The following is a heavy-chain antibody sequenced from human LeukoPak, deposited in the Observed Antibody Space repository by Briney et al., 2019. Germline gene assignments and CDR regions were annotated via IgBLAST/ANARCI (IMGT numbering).Heavy chain of an antibody. V-gene: IGHV4-59*01. Sequence: SETLSLTCTVSGGSISSYYWSWIRQPPGKGLEWIGYIYYSGSTNYNPSLKSRVTISVDTSKNQFSLKLSSVTAADTAVYYCARVGNYYYDSSGPLDIWGQGTMVTVSS. CDR3: ARVGNYYYDSSGPLDI. CDR2: IYYSGST. D-gene: IGHD3-22*01. J-gene: IGHJ3*02. CDR1: GGSISSYY.